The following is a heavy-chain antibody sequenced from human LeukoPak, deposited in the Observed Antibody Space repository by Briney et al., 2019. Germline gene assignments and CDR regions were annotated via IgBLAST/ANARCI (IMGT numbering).Heavy chain of an antibody. CDR2: ISSSGSTI. Sequence: PGGSLRLSCAASGFTFSSYSINWVRQAPGKGLEWVSYISSSGSTIYDADSVKGRFTISRDNAKNSLYLQMNSLRAEDTAMYYCARDSGSYRGYFDYWGQGTLVTVSS. V-gene: IGHV3-48*01. D-gene: IGHD1-26*01. J-gene: IGHJ4*02. CDR1: GFTFSSYS. CDR3: ARDSGSYRGYFDY.